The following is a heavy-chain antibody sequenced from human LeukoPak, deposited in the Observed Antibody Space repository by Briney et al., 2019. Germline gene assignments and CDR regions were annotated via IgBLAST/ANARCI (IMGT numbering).Heavy chain of an antibody. V-gene: IGHV4-38-2*02. D-gene: IGHD3-10*01. CDR3: ARDIAARYYSPFDY. J-gene: IGHJ4*02. CDR1: GGSIRRGYQ. Sequence: PSEALSLTCAVSGGSIRRGYQWGWIRQPPGKAREWIGSIHHSGSTYYNPSLNSRISISIDTSKNQFSLKLSSVTAADTAVYYCARDIAARYYSPFDYWGQGMLVTVSS. CDR2: IHHSGST.